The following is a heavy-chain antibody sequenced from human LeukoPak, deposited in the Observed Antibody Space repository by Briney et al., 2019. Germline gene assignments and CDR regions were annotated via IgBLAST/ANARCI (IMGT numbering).Heavy chain of an antibody. D-gene: IGHD4-23*01. V-gene: IGHV3-9*01. CDR1: GFTFDDYA. CDR3: AKGDAVVTPFDY. Sequence: GRSLRLSCAASGFTFDDYAMHWVRQAPGKGLEWVSGISWNSGSIGYADSVKGRFTISRDNAKNSLYLQMNSLRAEDTALYYCAKGDAVVTPFDYWGQGTLVTVSS. J-gene: IGHJ4*02. CDR2: ISWNSGSI.